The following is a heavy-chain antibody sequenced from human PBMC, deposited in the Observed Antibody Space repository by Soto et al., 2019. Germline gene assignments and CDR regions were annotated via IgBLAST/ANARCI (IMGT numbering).Heavy chain of an antibody. V-gene: IGHV4-39*01. Sequence: SETLSLTCTVSGGSISSSSYYWGWIRQPPGKGLEWIGSIYYSGSTYYNTSLKSRVTISVDTSKNQFSLKLSSVTAADTAVYYCARHRSSSWPYYYYGTDVWGQGTTVTVSS. J-gene: IGHJ6*02. CDR2: IYYSGST. CDR1: GGSISSSSYY. CDR3: ARHRSSSWPYYYYGTDV. D-gene: IGHD6-13*01.